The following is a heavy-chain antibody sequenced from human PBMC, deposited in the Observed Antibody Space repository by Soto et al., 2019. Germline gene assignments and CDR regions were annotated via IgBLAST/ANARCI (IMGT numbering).Heavy chain of an antibody. CDR2: IRSKIHGGTI. J-gene: IGHJ4*02. Sequence: PGRSLRLSCTAPGFTFDDYALSWFRQAPGKGLEWVGFIRSKIHGGTIEYAASVQGRFTISRDDSKSVAYLQMNSLTTEDTAVYYCSRDKYKFDNRGHSGSDSWCQATLVTGSS. CDR1: GFTFDDYA. V-gene: IGHV3-49*03. CDR3: SRDKYKFDNRGHSGSDS. D-gene: IGHD3-22*01.